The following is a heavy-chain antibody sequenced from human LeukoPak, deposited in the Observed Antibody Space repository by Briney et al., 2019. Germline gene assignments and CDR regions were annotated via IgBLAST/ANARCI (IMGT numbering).Heavy chain of an antibody. D-gene: IGHD3-16*01. CDR2: VSSSGST. J-gene: IGHJ4*02. CDR1: GGSIVSYY. CDR3: ARTLKDAYLNAFGY. Sequence: SSETLSLTCTVSGGSIVSYYCNWLRQPPGKTLEWIGYVSSSGSTNYSPFFKSRLTISLDTSKNQFSLNLRSVTAADTAVYYCARTLKDAYLNAFGYWGQGTLVAVSS. V-gene: IGHV4-59*01.